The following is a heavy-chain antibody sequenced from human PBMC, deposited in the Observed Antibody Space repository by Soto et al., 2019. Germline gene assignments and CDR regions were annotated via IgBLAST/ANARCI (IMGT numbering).Heavy chain of an antibody. D-gene: IGHD7-27*01. Sequence: QVLLQESAPGLVKPSETLSLTCIVSGDSVTSGSYYWAWLRQPPGKGLEWIGYISYTGRTKYNPSLQSRVTISVDTSKNDFSLNLSSVTAADTAVYFCAREWGLLPYYVMNVWGHGTAVTVSS. CDR3: AREWGLLPYYVMNV. CDR2: ISYTGRT. V-gene: IGHV4-61*03. CDR1: GDSVTSGSYY. J-gene: IGHJ6*02.